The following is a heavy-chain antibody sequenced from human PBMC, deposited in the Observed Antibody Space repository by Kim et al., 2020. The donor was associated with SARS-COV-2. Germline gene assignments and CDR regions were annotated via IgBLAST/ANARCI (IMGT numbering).Heavy chain of an antibody. CDR2: ISDRGTS. CDR3: VIDIGCSSSY. CDR1: GFTFSSYG. D-gene: IGHD6-6*01. J-gene: IGHJ4*02. V-gene: IGHV3-23*01. Sequence: GGSLRLSCTASGFTFSSYGMDWVRQAPGKGLEWVSGISDRGTSYYTDSVKGRFTISRDNSKNTLYLQMNSMRAEDTAIYYCVIDIGCSSSYWGQGSLVTVSS.